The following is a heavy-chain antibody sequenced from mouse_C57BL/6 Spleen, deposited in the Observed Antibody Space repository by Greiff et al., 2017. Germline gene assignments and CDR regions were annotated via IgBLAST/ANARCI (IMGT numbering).Heavy chain of an antibody. J-gene: IGHJ2*01. Sequence: EVHLVESGGGLVKPGGSLKLSCAASGFTFSSYAMSWVRQTPEKRLEWVATISDGGSYTYYPDNVKGRFTISRDNAKNNLYLQMSHLKSEDTAMYYCARDTLGTTVVAPYYFDYWGQGTTLTVSS. CDR1: GFTFSSYA. D-gene: IGHD1-1*01. CDR2: ISDGGSYT. V-gene: IGHV5-4*01. CDR3: ARDTLGTTVVAPYYFDY.